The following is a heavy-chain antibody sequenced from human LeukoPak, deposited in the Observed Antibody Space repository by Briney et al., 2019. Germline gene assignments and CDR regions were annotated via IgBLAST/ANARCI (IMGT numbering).Heavy chain of an antibody. V-gene: IGHV4-39*07. J-gene: IGHJ3*02. CDR3: ARAPVGVVVVTAKALGAFDI. D-gene: IGHD2-21*02. CDR1: GGSISSSSYY. CDR2: IYYSGST. Sequence: SETLSLTCTVSGGSISSSSYYWGWIRQPPGKGLEWIGSIYYSGSTYYNPSLKSRVTISADTSKNQFSLKLSSVTAADTAVYYCARAPVGVVVVTAKALGAFDIWGQGTMVTVSS.